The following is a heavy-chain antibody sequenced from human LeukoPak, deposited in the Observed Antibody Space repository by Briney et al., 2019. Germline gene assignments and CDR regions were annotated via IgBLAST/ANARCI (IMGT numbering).Heavy chain of an antibody. D-gene: IGHD6-6*01. Sequence: PSETLSLTCAVYGGSFSGYYWSWIRQPPGKGLEWIGEINHSGSTNYNPSLKSRVTISVDTSKNQFSLKLSSVTAADTAVYYCARHIIAARVYDYWGQGTLVTVSS. CDR3: ARHIIAARVYDY. V-gene: IGHV4-34*01. J-gene: IGHJ4*02. CDR1: GGSFSGYY. CDR2: INHSGST.